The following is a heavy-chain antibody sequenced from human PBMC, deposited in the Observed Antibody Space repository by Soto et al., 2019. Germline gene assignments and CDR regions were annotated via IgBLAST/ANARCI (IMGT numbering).Heavy chain of an antibody. D-gene: IGHD2-15*01. V-gene: IGHV4-34*01. CDR2: INHSGST. J-gene: IGHJ6*02. Sequence: SETLSLTCAAYGGSFSGYYWSWIRQPPGKGLEWIGEINHSGSTNYNPSLKSRVTISVDTSKNQFSLKLSSVTAADTAVYYCARLGYCSGGSCYDDSAPLYGMDVWGQGTTVTVSS. CDR3: ARLGYCSGGSCYDDSAPLYGMDV. CDR1: GGSFSGYY.